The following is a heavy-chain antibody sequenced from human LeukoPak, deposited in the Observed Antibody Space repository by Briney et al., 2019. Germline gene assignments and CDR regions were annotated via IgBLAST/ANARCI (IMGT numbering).Heavy chain of an antibody. J-gene: IGHJ4*02. CDR2: INHSGST. V-gene: IGHV4-34*01. CDR1: GGSFSGYY. D-gene: IGHD1-26*01. Sequence: SETLSLTCAVYGGSFSGYYWSWFRQPPGKGLEWIGEINHSGSTNYNPSLKSRVTISVDTSKNQFSLKLSSVTAADTAVYYCAARSQWELDYWGQGTLVTVSS. CDR3: AARSQWELDY.